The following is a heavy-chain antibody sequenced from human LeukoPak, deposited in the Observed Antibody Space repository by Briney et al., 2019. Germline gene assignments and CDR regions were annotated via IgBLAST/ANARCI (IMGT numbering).Heavy chain of an antibody. CDR2: IYYSGTT. J-gene: IGHJ4*02. CDR3: ARINYYDSSGYFFRDS. V-gene: IGHV4-59*11. D-gene: IGHD3-22*01. CDR1: GGSISSHY. Sequence: KPSETLSLTCTVSGGSISSHYWSWVRQPPRKGLEWIGYIYYSGTTNYNPSLKSRVTISLDTSKNQFSLKLSSVTAADTAIYYCARINYYDSSGYFFRDSWGQGTLVTVSS.